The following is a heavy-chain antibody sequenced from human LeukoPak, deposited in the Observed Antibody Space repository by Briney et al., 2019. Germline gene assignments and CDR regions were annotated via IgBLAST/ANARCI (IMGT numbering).Heavy chain of an antibody. J-gene: IGHJ5*02. CDR1: GFTLSAYA. CDR2: ISYDESYK. CDR3: ARGSASGSYNNWFDP. D-gene: IGHD3-10*01. V-gene: IGHV3-30*04. Sequence: GGSLRLSCAASGFTLSAYAMHLVRQAPGEGLDWLAFISYDESYKYYAESVKGRFIISRDISKNTMYLQMNSLKPEDTAVYYCARGSASGSYNNWFDPWGQGTLVTVSS.